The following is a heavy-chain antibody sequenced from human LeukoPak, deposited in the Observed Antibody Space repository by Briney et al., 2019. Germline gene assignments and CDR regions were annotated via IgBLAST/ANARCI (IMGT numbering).Heavy chain of an antibody. CDR2: VSYDGTNK. CDR3: AKGLSPFGGVIVRAFGY. D-gene: IGHD3-16*02. CDR1: GFSFTNYA. J-gene: IGHJ4*02. V-gene: IGHV3-30*04. Sequence: GGSLRLFCAASGFSFTNYAMHWVRQAPGKGLEWMAVVSYDGTNKFYADSVKGRFTISRDNSKNTLYLQMNSLRAEDTAVYYCAKGLSPFGGVIVRAFGYWGQGTLVTVSS.